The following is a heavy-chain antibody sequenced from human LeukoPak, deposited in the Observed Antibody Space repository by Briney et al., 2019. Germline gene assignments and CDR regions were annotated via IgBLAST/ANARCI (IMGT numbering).Heavy chain of an antibody. CDR2: ISAYNGNT. V-gene: IGHV1-18*04. Sequence: ASVKVSCKASGYTFTGYYMHWVRQAPGQGLEWMGWISAYNGNTNYAQKLQGRVTMTTDTSTSTAYMELRSLRSDDTAVYYCARGDYDSSGTDYWGQGTLVTVSS. J-gene: IGHJ4*02. CDR1: GYTFTGYY. D-gene: IGHD3-22*01. CDR3: ARGDYDSSGTDY.